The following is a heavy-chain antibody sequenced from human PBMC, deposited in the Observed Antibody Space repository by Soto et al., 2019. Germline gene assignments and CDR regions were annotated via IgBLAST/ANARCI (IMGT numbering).Heavy chain of an antibody. CDR3: ARDHSFGELFAYYYYYRAV. CDR1: GFTFRSYS. Sequence: LRLSCAASGFTFRSYSMNWVRQAPGKGLEWVSSISSSSSYIYYADSVKGRFTISRDNAKNSLYLQMNSLRAEDTAVYYCARDHSFGELFAYYYYYRAVGGKGTTVPVSS. D-gene: IGHD3-10*01. CDR2: ISSSSSYI. J-gene: IGHJ6*03. V-gene: IGHV3-21*01.